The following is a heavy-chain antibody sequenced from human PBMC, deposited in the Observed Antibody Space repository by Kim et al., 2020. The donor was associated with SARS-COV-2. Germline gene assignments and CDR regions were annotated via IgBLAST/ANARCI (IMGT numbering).Heavy chain of an antibody. J-gene: IGHJ6*02. CDR3: AKDRESSSWSRDYYYGMDV. CDR2: ISYDGSNK. CDR1: GFTFSSYG. D-gene: IGHD6-13*01. V-gene: IGHV3-30*18. Sequence: GGSLRLSCAASGFTFSSYGMHWVRQAPGKGLEWVAVISYDGSNKYYADSVKGRFTISRDNSKNTLYLQMNSLRAEDTAVYYCAKDRESSSWSRDYYYGMDVWGQGTTVTVSS.